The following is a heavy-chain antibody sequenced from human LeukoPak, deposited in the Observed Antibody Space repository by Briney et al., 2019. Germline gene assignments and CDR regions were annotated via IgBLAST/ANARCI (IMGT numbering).Heavy chain of an antibody. J-gene: IGHJ4*02. D-gene: IGHD1-26*01. CDR2: ISGSGGST. V-gene: IGHV3-23*01. CDR3: AKGGGSYVAYNYFDY. CDR1: GFTFSSYA. Sequence: GASLRLSCAASGFTFSSYAMSWVRQAPGKGLEWVSAISGSGGSTYYADSVKGRFTISRDNSKNTLYLQMNSLRAEDTAVYYCAKGGGSYVAYNYFDYWGQGTLVTVSS.